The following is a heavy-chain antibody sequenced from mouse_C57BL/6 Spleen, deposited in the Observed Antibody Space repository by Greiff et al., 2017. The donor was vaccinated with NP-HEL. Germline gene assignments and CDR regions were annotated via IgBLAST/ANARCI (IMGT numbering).Heavy chain of an antibody. V-gene: IGHV5-4*01. D-gene: IGHD1-1*01. Sequence: EVKLEESGGGLVKPGGSLKLSCAASGFTFSSYAMSWVRQTPEKRLEWVATISDGGSYTYYPDNVKGRFTISRDNAKNNLYLQMSHLKSEDTAMYYCARDTYGSSYEYYAMDYWGQGTSVTVSS. J-gene: IGHJ4*01. CDR2: ISDGGSYT. CDR1: GFTFSSYA. CDR3: ARDTYGSSYEYYAMDY.